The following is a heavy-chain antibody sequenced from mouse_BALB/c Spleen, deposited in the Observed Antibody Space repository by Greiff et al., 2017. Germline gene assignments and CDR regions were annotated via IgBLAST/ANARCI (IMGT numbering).Heavy chain of an antibody. Sequence: EVKLVESGGGLVQPGGSLRLSCATSGFTFTDYYMSWVRQPPGKALEWLGFIRNKANGYTTEYSASVKGRFTISRDNSQSILYLQMNTLRAEDSATYYCARDGYDAMDYWGQGTSVTVSS. CDR3: ARDGYDAMDY. J-gene: IGHJ4*01. CDR2: IRNKANGYTT. CDR1: GFTFTDYY. V-gene: IGHV7-3*02.